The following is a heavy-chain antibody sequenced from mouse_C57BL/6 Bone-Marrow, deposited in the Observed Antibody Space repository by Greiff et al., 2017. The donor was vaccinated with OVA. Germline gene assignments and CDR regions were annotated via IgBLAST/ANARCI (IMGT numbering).Heavy chain of an antibody. Sequence: VQLQQPGAELVKPGASVKMSCKASGYTFTSYWITWVKQRPGQGLEWIGDIYPGSGSTNYNEKFKSKATLTVDTSSSTAYMQLSSLTSEDSAVYYCARTYYGYDGVDYWGQGTTLTVSS. V-gene: IGHV1-55*01. CDR1: GYTFTSYW. CDR2: IYPGSGST. CDR3: ARTYYGYDGVDY. J-gene: IGHJ2*01. D-gene: IGHD2-9*01.